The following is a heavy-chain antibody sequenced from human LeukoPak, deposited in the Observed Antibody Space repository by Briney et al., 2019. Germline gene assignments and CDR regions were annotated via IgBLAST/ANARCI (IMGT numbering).Heavy chain of an antibody. Sequence: SETLSLTCTVSGGSIIGHWWSWIRQPPGKGLEWIGDIFYSGGSTNYNPSLKSRLTMSLDTSKNQFSQKLTSVTAADTAMYYCARRNTADASIDFWGQGTLVTASS. J-gene: IGHJ4*02. D-gene: IGHD2/OR15-2a*01. V-gene: IGHV4-59*08. CDR1: GGSIIGHW. CDR3: ARRNTADASIDF. CDR2: IFYSGGST.